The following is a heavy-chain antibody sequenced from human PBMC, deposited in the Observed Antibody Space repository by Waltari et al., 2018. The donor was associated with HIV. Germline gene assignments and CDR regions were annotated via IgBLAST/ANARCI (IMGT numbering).Heavy chain of an antibody. D-gene: IGHD5-18*01. CDR1: GFTFDDNA. CDR2: ISWNSGTI. Sequence: EVQLVESGGGLVQPGRSLRLSCAGSGFTFDDNAMHWVRQAPGKGLEWVSGISWNSGTIAYADSVKGRFTISRDNAKNSLYLQMNSLRAEDTALYYCAKGVTQGYYYGMDVWGQGTTVTVSS. CDR3: AKGVTQGYYYGMDV. V-gene: IGHV3-9*01. J-gene: IGHJ6*02.